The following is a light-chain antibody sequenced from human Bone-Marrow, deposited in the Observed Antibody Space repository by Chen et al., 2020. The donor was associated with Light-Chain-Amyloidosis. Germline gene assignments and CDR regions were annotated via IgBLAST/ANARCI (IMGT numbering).Light chain of an antibody. Sequence: SYELTQLPSVSVSTGQTARITCSGDDLPTKYAYWYQQKPGKAPVLVIHRDTERPSGISERFSGSSSGTTATLTISGVQAEDEADYHCQSADSSGTYEVIFGGGTKLTVL. V-gene: IGLV3-25*03. CDR3: QSADSSGTYEVI. J-gene: IGLJ2*01. CDR1: DLPTKY. CDR2: RDT.